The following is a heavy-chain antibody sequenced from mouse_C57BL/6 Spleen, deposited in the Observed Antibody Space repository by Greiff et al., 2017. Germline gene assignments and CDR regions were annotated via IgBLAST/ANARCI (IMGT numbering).Heavy chain of an antibody. J-gene: IGHJ4*01. CDR2: IWSGGST. Sequence: QVQLQQSGPGLVQPSQSLSITCTVSGFSLTSYGVHWVRQSPGKGLEWLGVIWSGGSTAYNAAFMSRLSITKDNTNSQVFFKMNSLQADDTAIYYCAKNSPEYYAMDYWGQGTSVTVSS. CDR1: GFSLTSYG. CDR3: AKNSPEYYAMDY. V-gene: IGHV2-5*01.